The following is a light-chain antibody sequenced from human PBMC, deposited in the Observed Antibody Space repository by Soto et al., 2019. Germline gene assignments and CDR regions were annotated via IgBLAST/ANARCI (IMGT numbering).Light chain of an antibody. CDR2: GAS. CDR1: QSVSSSY. J-gene: IGKJ2*01. Sequence: EIVLTQSPGTVSLSPGERATISCRASQSVSSSYLAWYQQKPGQAPRLLIYGASSRATGVPDRFSGSGSGTDFTLTISRLEPEDFAVYYCQQYGSSSLTFGRGTKLEIK. CDR3: QQYGSSSLT. V-gene: IGKV3-20*01.